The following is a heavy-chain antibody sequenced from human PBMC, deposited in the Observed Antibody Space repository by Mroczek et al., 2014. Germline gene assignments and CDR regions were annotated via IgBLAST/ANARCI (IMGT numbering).Heavy chain of an antibody. CDR1: GGSISSGDYY. V-gene: IGHV4-30-4*01. CDR3: AREGGRGWARLGYFDY. D-gene: IGHD1-26*01. CDR2: IYYSGST. Sequence: QVQLQESGPGLVKPSQTLSLTCTVSGGSISSGDYYWSWIRQPPGKGLEWIGYIYYSGSTYYNPSLKSRVTISVDTSKNQFSLKLSSVTAADTAVYYCAREGGRGWARLGYFDYWGQGTLVTVSS. J-gene: IGHJ4*02.